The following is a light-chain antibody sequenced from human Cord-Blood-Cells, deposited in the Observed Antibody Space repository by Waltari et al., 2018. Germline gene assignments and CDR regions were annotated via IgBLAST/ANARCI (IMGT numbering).Light chain of an antibody. J-gene: IGKJ1*01. CDR2: GVS. V-gene: IGKV3-15*01. CDR3: QQYNNWPTWT. CDR1: QSVSSN. Sequence: EIVMTQSPATLSVSPGERATLSCRASQSVSSNFAWYQQKPGQAPRLLIYGVSTRATGIPARFSGSGSGTEFTLTISSLQSEDFAVYYCQQYNNWPTWTFGQGTKVEIK.